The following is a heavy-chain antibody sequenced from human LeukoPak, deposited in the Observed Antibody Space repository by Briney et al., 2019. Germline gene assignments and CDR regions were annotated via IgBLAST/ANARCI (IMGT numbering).Heavy chain of an antibody. J-gene: IGHJ4*02. V-gene: IGHV4-38-2*01. CDR3: ARSGYCSGGSCYPEDYFDY. D-gene: IGHD2-15*01. Sequence: NASETLSLTCAVSGYSISSGYYWGWIRQPPGKGLEWIGSIYHSGSTYYNPCLKSRVTISVDTSKNQFSLKLSSVTAADTAVYYCARSGYCSGGSCYPEDYFDYWGQGTLVTVSS. CDR2: IYHSGST. CDR1: GYSISSGYY.